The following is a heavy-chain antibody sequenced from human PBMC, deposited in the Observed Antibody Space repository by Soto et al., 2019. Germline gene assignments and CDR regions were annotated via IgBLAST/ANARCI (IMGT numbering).Heavy chain of an antibody. J-gene: IGHJ4*02. D-gene: IGHD6-13*01. CDR2: IWYDGSNK. CDR3: ARGGSSRWLNYFDY. V-gene: IGHV3-33*01. Sequence: GGSLRLSCAASGFTFSSYGMHWVRQAPGKGLEWVAVIWYDGSNKYYADSVKGRFTISRDNSKNTLYLQMNSLRAEDTAVYYCARGGSSRWLNYFDYWGQGTLVTVSS. CDR1: GFTFSSYG.